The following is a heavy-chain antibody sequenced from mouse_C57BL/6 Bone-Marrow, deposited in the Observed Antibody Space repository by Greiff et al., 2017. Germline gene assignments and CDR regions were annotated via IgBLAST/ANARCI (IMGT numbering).Heavy chain of an antibody. Sequence: VKLQQPGAELVMPGASVKLSCKASGYTFTSYWMHWVKQRPGQGLEWIGEIDPSDSYTNYNQKFKGKSTLTVDKSSSTAYMQRSSLTSEDSAVYYCALPYFDYWGQGTTLTVSS. CDR2: IDPSDSYT. V-gene: IGHV1-69*01. CDR1: GYTFTSYW. D-gene: IGHD2-1*01. J-gene: IGHJ2*01. CDR3: ALPYFDY.